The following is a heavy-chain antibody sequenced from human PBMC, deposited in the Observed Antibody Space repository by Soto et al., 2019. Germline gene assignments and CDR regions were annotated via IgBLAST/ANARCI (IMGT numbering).Heavy chain of an antibody. CDR1: GYGFTSYW. CDR3: ARLGTITMIVEA. D-gene: IGHD3-22*01. CDR2: IYPGDSDT. J-gene: IGHJ5*02. Sequence: PGESLKISCKGSGYGFTSYWIGWVRQMPGKGLEWMGIIYPGDSDTRYSPSFQGQATISVDKSISTAYLQWSSLRASDTAMYYCARLGTITMIVEAWGQGTLVTVSS. V-gene: IGHV5-51*01.